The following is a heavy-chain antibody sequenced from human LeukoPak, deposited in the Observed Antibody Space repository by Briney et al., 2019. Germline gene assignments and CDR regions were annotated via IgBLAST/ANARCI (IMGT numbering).Heavy chain of an antibody. Sequence: GGSPRLSCAASGFTVSSNYMSWVRQAPGKGLEWVSVIYSGGSTYYADSVKGRFTISRDNSKNTLYLQMNSLRAEDTAVYYCARDEQSYDFWSGSFYYYGMDVWGQGTTVTVSS. V-gene: IGHV3-66*01. CDR1: GFTVSSNY. J-gene: IGHJ6*02. CDR2: IYSGGST. CDR3: ARDEQSYDFWSGSFYYYGMDV. D-gene: IGHD3-3*01.